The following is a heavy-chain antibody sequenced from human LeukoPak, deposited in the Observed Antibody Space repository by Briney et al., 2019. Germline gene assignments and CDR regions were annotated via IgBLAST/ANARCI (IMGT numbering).Heavy chain of an antibody. CDR1: RGSLSSYY. Sequence: SETLSLTCTVSRGSLSSYYWSWIRQPPGTGLEWIGYIYYTGSTNYNPSLKSRVTISVDTSKNQFSLKLSSVTAADTAVYYCARDQRSGDYWFDPWGQGTLVTVSS. CDR2: IYYTGST. CDR3: ARDQRSGDYWFDP. D-gene: IGHD4-17*01. J-gene: IGHJ5*02. V-gene: IGHV4-59*01.